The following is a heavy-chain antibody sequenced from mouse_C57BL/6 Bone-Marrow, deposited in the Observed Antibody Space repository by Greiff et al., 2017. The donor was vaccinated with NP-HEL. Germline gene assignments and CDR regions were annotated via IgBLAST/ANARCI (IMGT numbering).Heavy chain of an antibody. CDR3: AKNGFTTVVGDWFAY. Sequence: QVQLQQSGPGLVQPSQSLSITCTVSGFSLTSYGVHWVRQSPGKGLEWLGVIWRGGSTDYNAAFVSRLSITKDNSKSQVFFKMNSLQADDTAIYYCAKNGFTTVVGDWFAYWGQGTLVTVSA. D-gene: IGHD1-1*01. J-gene: IGHJ3*01. CDR2: IWRGGST. CDR1: GFSLTSYG. V-gene: IGHV2-5*01.